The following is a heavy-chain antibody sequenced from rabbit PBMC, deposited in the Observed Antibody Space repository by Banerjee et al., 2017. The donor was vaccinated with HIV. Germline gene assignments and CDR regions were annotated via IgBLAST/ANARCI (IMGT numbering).Heavy chain of an antibody. CDR3: ARNYVNAFDP. V-gene: IGHV1S45*01. CDR1: GFSFSNKVV. J-gene: IGHJ2*01. CDR2: INAVTGKA. D-gene: IGHD1-1*01. Sequence: QEQLVESGGGLVKPEGSLKLSCTASGFSFSNKVVMCWVRQAPGKGLEWIACINAVTGKAVYANWAKGRFTISKTSSTTVTLQMTSLTAADTATYFCARNYVNAFDPWGPGTLVTVS.